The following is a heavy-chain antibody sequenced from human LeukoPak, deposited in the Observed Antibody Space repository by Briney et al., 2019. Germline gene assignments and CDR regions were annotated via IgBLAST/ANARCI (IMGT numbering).Heavy chain of an antibody. V-gene: IGHV4-30-4*01. CDR3: ARSTFSWFDP. CDR1: GGSISSGDCY. CDR2: IYYSGST. J-gene: IGHJ5*02. D-gene: IGHD3-16*01. Sequence: SETLSLTCTVSGGSISSGDCYWSWIRQPPGKGLEWIGYIYYSGSTYYNPSLKSRVTISVDTSKNQFSLKLSSVTAADTAVYYCARSTFSWFDPWGQGTLVTVSS.